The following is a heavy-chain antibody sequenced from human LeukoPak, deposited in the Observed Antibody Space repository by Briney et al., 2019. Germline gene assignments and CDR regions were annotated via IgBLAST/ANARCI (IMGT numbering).Heavy chain of an antibody. V-gene: IGHV3-33*01. D-gene: IGHD2-21*01. Sequence: GGSLRLSCAGSGFTFSHYGMHWVRQGPGEGLEWVAGIQSDGSYKYYEDSLKGRFTISRDNFKNILYLQMNSLRAEDTAVYSCARDVDKRTQMSIFAPWGQGPLVTVSS. CDR3: ARDVDKRTQMSIFAP. CDR2: IQSDGSYK. CDR1: GFTFSHYG. J-gene: IGHJ5*02.